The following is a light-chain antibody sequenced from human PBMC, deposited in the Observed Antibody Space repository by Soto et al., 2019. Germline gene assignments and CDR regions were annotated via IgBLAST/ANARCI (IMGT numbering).Light chain of an antibody. V-gene: IGKV3-20*01. CDR2: DAS. Sequence: EIVLTQSPGTLSLSPGERATLSCRASQSVSSSYLAWYQQKPRQAPRLVIYDASNRATAIPDRFSGSGSGTDFTLTISRLEPEDFAVYYCQHYGSSSPRTFGQGTKVESK. J-gene: IGKJ1*01. CDR3: QHYGSSSPRT. CDR1: QSVSSSY.